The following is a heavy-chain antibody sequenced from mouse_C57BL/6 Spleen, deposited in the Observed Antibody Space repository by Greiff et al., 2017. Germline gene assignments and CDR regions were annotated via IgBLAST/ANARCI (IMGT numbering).Heavy chain of an antibody. D-gene: IGHD1-1*01. J-gene: IGHJ4*01. Sequence: QVQLQQSGAELVKPGASVKISCKASGYAFSSYWLNWVKQRPGKGLEWIGQIYPGDGDTNYNGKFKGKDTLTADKSSSTAYMQLSSLTSEDSAVYFCARWGSPYAMDYWGQGTSVTVSS. CDR1: GYAFSSYW. CDR3: ARWGSPYAMDY. CDR2: IYPGDGDT. V-gene: IGHV1-80*01.